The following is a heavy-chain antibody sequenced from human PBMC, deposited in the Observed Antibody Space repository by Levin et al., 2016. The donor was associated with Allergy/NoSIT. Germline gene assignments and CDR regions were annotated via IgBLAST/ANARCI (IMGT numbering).Heavy chain of an antibody. D-gene: IGHD3-9*01. V-gene: IGHV4-59*01. CDR1: GGSISSYY. J-gene: IGHJ4*02. CDR2: IYYSGST. CDR3: ARTYDILTGSDAGYFDY. Sequence: SETLSLTCTVSGGSISSYYWSWIRQPPGKGLEWIGYIYYSGSTNYNPSLKSRVTISVDTSKNQFSLKLSSVTAADTAVYYCARTYDILTGSDAGYFDYWGQGTLVTVSS.